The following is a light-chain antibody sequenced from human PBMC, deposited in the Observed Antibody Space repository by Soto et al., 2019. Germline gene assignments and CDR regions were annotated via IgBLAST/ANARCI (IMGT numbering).Light chain of an antibody. CDR2: EVS. Sequence: ALTQPASVSGSPGQSITISCTGTSSDVGSYNLVSWYQQHPGKAPKLMINEVSKRPSGVSNRFSGSKSGNTASLTISGLQAEDEADYYCCSYAGSSISYVFGTGTKVTVL. CDR1: SSDVGSYNL. J-gene: IGLJ1*01. V-gene: IGLV2-23*02. CDR3: CSYAGSSISYV.